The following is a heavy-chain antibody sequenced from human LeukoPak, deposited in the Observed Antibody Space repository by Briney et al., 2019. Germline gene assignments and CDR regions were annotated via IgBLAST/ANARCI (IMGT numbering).Heavy chain of an antibody. CDR2: IRSKANSYAT. Sequence: GGSLKLSCAASGFTFSGSAMHWVRQASGKGLEWVGRIRSKANSYATAYAASVKGRFTISRDDSKNTAYLQMNSLKTEDTAVYYCTREKYFYYYYMDVWGKGTTVTISS. D-gene: IGHD3-9*01. V-gene: IGHV3-73*01. CDR1: GFTFSGSA. J-gene: IGHJ6*03. CDR3: TREKYFYYYYMDV.